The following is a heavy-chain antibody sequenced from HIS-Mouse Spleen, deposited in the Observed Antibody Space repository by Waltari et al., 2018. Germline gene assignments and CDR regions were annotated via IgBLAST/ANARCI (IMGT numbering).Heavy chain of an antibody. Sequence: QVQLQESGPGLVKPSQTLSLTCTVSGGSISSGGYYWSWIRQHPGTGLEWIGYIYYSGSTYYNPALKSRVTRSVDTSKNQFSLKLSSVTAADTAVYYCARAPIRGYWYFDLWGRGTLVTVSS. CDR1: GGSISSGGYY. CDR3: ARAPIRGYWYFDL. CDR2: IYYSGST. V-gene: IGHV4-31*03. J-gene: IGHJ2*01. D-gene: IGHD3-16*01.